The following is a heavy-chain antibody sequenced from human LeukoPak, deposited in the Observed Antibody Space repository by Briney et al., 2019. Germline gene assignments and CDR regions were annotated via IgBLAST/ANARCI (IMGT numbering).Heavy chain of an antibody. J-gene: IGHJ4*02. CDR2: IYPGDSDT. Sequence: GESLKISCKGSGYSFTSYWIAWVRQMPGKGLEWMGIIYPGDSDTRYSPSFQGQVTISADKSISTAYLQWSSLKASDTAMYYCARATAASFFLWDYWGQGTLVTVSS. V-gene: IGHV5-51*01. CDR1: GYSFTSYW. D-gene: IGHD2-2*01. CDR3: ARATAASFFLWDY.